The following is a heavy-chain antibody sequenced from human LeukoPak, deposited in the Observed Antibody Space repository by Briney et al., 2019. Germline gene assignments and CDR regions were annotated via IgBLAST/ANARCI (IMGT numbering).Heavy chain of an antibody. CDR1: GFTVSSNY. V-gene: IGHV3-66*01. CDR3: ARVYYYGSGSPNDAFDI. Sequence: GGSLRLSCAASGFTVSSNYMSWVRQAPGKGLEWVSVIYSGGSTYYADSVKGRFTISRDNAKNTLYLQMNSLRAEDTAVYYCARVYYYGSGSPNDAFDIWGQGTMVTVSS. CDR2: IYSGGST. D-gene: IGHD3-10*01. J-gene: IGHJ3*02.